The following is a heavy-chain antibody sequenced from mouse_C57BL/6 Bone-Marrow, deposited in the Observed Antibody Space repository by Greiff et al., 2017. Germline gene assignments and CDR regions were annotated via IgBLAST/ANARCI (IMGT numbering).Heavy chain of an antibody. Sequence: QVQLQQPGAELVKPGASVKVSCKASGYTFTSYWMHWVKQRPGQGLEWIGRIHPSDSDTNYNQKFKGKATLTVDKSYSTAYMQLSSLTSEDSAVNYCAIEVTGKEYFDFWGKGTTLTVSS. V-gene: IGHV1-74*01. D-gene: IGHD4-1*01. CDR1: GYTFTSYW. J-gene: IGHJ2*01. CDR3: AIEVTGKEYFDF. CDR2: IHPSDSDT.